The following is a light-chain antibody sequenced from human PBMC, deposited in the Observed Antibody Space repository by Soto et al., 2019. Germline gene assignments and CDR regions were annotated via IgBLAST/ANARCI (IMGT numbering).Light chain of an antibody. V-gene: IGKV3-15*01. CDR1: QSVSSN. J-gene: IGKJ1*01. CDR3: QQYNNWSGT. Sequence: EIVMTQSPATLSVSPGERATLSCRASQSVSSNLAGYQQKPCQAPSLLIYGASIRAPGIPAGFSGSGSGTEFTLTLSSVLSEDFGLYYVQQYNNWSGTFGQGTKVEI. CDR2: GAS.